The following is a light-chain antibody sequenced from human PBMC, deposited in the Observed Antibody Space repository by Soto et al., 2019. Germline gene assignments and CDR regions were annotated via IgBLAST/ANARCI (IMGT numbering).Light chain of an antibody. V-gene: IGKV3-20*01. CDR2: GAS. Sequence: EIVLTQSPGTLSLSPGERATLSYRASQSVSSNSLAWYHQKPGQPPRLLIYGASSRATGIPDRFRGSGAGTDFTLTISRLEPEDFAVYYCQQFGSSLITFGQGTRLEIK. CDR1: QSVSSNS. J-gene: IGKJ5*01. CDR3: QQFGSSLIT.